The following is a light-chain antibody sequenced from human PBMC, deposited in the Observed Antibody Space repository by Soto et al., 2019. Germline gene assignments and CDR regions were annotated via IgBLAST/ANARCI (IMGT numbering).Light chain of an antibody. V-gene: IGKV3-15*01. CDR2: DAY. Sequence: EIIMTQSPATLSVSPGERVTLSCRASQGVGSTLAWYRQQPGQAPRLLIYDAYIGASGVPARFSGSGSVTEFTLTISGLQSEDFAFYFCQHYKTWPLAFGGGTKVEIK. J-gene: IGKJ4*01. CDR1: QGVGST. CDR3: QHYKTWPLA.